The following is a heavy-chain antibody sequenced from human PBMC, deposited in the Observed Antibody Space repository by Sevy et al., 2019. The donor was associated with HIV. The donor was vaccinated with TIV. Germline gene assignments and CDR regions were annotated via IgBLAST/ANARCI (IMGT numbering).Heavy chain of an antibody. Sequence: GGSLRLSCVASGFAFSNYYAMHWVRQAPGKGLEWVALISYDGSDKYYADSVKGRFTISRDNFKNTLFLLMNSLTTEDTAVYYCARPRANYVDHYFFYAMDVWGQGTTVTVSS. V-gene: IGHV3-30-3*01. CDR1: GFAFSNYYA. J-gene: IGHJ6*02. CDR2: ISYDGSDK. CDR3: ARPRANYVDHYFFYAMDV. D-gene: IGHD4-17*01.